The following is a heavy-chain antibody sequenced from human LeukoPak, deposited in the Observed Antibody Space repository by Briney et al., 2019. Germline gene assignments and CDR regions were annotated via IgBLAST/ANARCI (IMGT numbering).Heavy chain of an antibody. J-gene: IGHJ4*02. D-gene: IGHD3-10*01. CDR1: GYTFTSYA. CDR2: INAGNGNT. CDR3: ARDLMVRGVAFDY. V-gene: IGHV1-3*01. Sequence: GASVKVSCKASGYTFTSYAMHWVRQAPGQRLEWMGWINAGNGNTKYSQKFQGRVTITRDTSASTAYMELSSLRSEDTAVYYCARDLMVRGVAFDYWGQGTLVTVSS.